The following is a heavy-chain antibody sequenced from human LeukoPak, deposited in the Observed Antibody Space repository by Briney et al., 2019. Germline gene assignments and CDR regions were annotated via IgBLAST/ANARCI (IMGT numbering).Heavy chain of an antibody. J-gene: IGHJ4*02. CDR1: GFTFNIYW. V-gene: IGHV3-7*01. CDR3: ARDRGSSSRVDY. D-gene: IGHD6-13*01. Sequence: PGGSLRLSCAASGFTFNIYWMSWVRQAPGKGLEWVANIRQDGSEKYYVDSVKGRFTISRDNAKNSLYLQMNSLRAEDTAVYYCARDRGSSSRVDYWGQGILVTVSS. CDR2: IRQDGSEK.